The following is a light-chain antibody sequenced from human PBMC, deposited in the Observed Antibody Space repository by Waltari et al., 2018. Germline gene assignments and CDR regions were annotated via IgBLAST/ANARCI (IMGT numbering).Light chain of an antibody. CDR1: VLAKKKY. CDR3: YSAADYNLV. V-gene: IGLV3-27*01. Sequence: SYELTQPSSVSVSPGQTANITCSGDVLAKKKYTRWFQQKPGQAPVLVIYKDTERPSGIPERYSGSSSGTTVTLIISGAQVEDEADYFCYSAADYNLVFGGGTKLTVL. J-gene: IGLJ2*01. CDR2: KDT.